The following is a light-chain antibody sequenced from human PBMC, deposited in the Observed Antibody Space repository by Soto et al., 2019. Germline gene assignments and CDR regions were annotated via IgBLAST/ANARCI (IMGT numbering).Light chain of an antibody. CDR2: GAS. CDR3: HQYGSSPWT. CDR1: QSGFSFY. J-gene: IGKJ1*01. Sequence: PGERATLSCRASQSGFSFYLAWFQQKPGQAPRLLIYGASTRATGIPDRFSGSGSGTDFTLTISRLEPEDFAVYYCHQYGSSPWTLGQGTKVEIK. V-gene: IGKV3-20*01.